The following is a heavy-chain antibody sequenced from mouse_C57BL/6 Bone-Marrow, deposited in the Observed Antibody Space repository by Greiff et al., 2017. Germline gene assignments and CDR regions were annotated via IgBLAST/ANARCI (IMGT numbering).Heavy chain of an antibody. CDR2: IDPSDSYT. CDR3: ASIYYNGGRDFDV. D-gene: IGHD1-1*01. Sequence: VQLQQSGAELVKPGASVKLSCKASGYTFTSYWMQWVKQRPGQGLEWIGEIDPSDSYTNYNPKFKGKATLTVDTSSSTAYMQLSRLTSEDAAVYYCASIYYNGGRDFDVWGTGTTVTVSS. J-gene: IGHJ1*03. V-gene: IGHV1-50*01. CDR1: GYTFTSYW.